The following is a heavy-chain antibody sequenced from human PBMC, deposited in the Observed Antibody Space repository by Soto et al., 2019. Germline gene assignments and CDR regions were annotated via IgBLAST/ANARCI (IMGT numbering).Heavy chain of an antibody. D-gene: IGHD3-3*01. CDR2: INAGNGNT. Sequence: GASVKVSCKASGYTFTSYAMHWVRQAPGQGLEWMGWINAGNGNTKYSQKFQGRVTITRDTSASTAYMELSSLRSEDTAVYYCARDMYYDFWSGLFDYWGQGTLVTVS. V-gene: IGHV1-3*01. CDR3: ARDMYYDFWSGLFDY. CDR1: GYTFTSYA. J-gene: IGHJ4*02.